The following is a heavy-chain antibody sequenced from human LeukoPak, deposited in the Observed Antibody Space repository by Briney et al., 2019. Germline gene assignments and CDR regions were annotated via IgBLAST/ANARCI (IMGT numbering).Heavy chain of an antibody. D-gene: IGHD3-22*01. V-gene: IGHV3-23*01. CDR2: ISGSGDST. J-gene: IGHJ4*02. Sequence: GGSLRLSCAASGFTLGTYAMNWVRQAPGKGLECVSTISGSGDSTYYTDSVKGRFTISRDSSKNTLYLQMNSLRSEDTGLYYCARTLAPAIVLLPHYWGQGTLVTVSS. CDR1: GFTLGTYA. CDR3: ARTLAPAIVLLPHY.